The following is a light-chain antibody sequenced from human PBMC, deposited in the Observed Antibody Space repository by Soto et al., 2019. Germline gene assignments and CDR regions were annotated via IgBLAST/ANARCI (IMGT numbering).Light chain of an antibody. V-gene: IGKV3-20*01. CDR1: QSVTSSN. Sequence: PGERATLSCRASQSVTSSNLAWYQQKPGQAPRPLIYGASIRATGVPDRFSGSGSGTDFTLTISRLEPEDFAVYYCQQYCDSFPVTFGAGTKVEFK. J-gene: IGKJ3*01. CDR2: GAS. CDR3: QQYCDSFPVT.